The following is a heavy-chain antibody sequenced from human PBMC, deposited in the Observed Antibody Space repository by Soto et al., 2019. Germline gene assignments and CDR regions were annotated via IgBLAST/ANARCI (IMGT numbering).Heavy chain of an antibody. Sequence: SETLSLTCSVSGGSMSSYYWSWIRQPAGKGLEWIGHIYSSGITSYNPSLKSRVSISIDTSKNQFFLKVTSVTAADTAMYYCARYDKEDYPIKKNFFEFWGQGILVTVSS. J-gene: IGHJ4*02. CDR3: ARYDKEDYPIKKNFFEF. CDR2: IYSSGIT. CDR1: GGSMSSYY. V-gene: IGHV4-4*07. D-gene: IGHD3-3*01.